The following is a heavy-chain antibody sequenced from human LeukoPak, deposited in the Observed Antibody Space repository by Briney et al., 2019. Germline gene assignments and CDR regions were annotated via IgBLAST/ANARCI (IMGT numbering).Heavy chain of an antibody. CDR3: ARGSRWLQLGPFDY. Sequence: GRSLRLSCAASGFTFSSYTMHWVRQAPGKGREWVAVMSYDGGDKYYAESVKGRFTISRDNSRTTVYLQMNSLRAEDTAVYYCARGSRWLQLGPFDYWGQGTLVTVSS. V-gene: IGHV3-30*01. D-gene: IGHD5-24*01. CDR1: GFTFSSYT. J-gene: IGHJ4*02. CDR2: MSYDGGDK.